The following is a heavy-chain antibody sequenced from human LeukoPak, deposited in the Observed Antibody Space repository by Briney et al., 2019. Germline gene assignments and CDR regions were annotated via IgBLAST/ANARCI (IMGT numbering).Heavy chain of an antibody. V-gene: IGHV3-7*01. J-gene: IGHJ4*02. CDR1: GLIFNSYW. CDR3: TRVRVVVPSAFDYCDF. D-gene: IGHD2-2*01. CDR2: INPYGSDT. Sequence: PGGSLRLSCAASGLIFNSYWMSWVRQAPGKGLEWVANINPYGSDTYYADSVKGRFTISRDNAENSLYLQMNSLRAEDTAVYYCTRVRVVVPSAFDYCDFWGQGTPVTVSS.